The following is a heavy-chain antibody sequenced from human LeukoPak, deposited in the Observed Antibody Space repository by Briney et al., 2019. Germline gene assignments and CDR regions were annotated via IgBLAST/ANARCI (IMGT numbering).Heavy chain of an antibody. J-gene: IGHJ5*02. D-gene: IGHD6-13*01. CDR1: GGSISSSSHY. Sequence: KSSETLSLTCTVSGGSISSSSHYWGWIRQPPGKGLEWIGSIYYSGITYYNPSLRSRVTISVDTSKNQFSLKLSSVTATDTAVYYCARVRYSSSWSWFDPWGQGTLVTVSS. V-gene: IGHV4-39*01. CDR3: ARVRYSSSWSWFDP. CDR2: IYYSGIT.